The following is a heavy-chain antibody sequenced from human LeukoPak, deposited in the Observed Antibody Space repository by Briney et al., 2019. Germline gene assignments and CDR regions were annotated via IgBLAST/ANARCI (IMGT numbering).Heavy chain of an antibody. CDR1: GFTFSSYG. V-gene: IGHV3-33*01. CDR3: ARDQRQSYYYDSSGYYFDY. J-gene: IGHJ4*02. CDR2: IWYDGSNK. Sequence: GGSLRLSCAASGFTFSSYGMHWVRQAPGKGLEWVAVIWYDGSNKYYADSVKGRFTISRDNSKNTLYLQMNSLRAVDTAVYYCARDQRQSYYYDSSGYYFDYWGQGTLVTVSS. D-gene: IGHD3-22*01.